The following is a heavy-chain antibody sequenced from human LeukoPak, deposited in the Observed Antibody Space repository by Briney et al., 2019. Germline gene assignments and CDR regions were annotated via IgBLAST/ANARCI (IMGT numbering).Heavy chain of an antibody. J-gene: IGHJ4*02. CDR3: ARDFRTQFDGYRPPYHFDY. CDR1: GFTFTLYS. CDR2: ISSGSSHI. V-gene: IGHV3-21*01. D-gene: IGHD5-24*01. Sequence: GGSLRLSCAASGFTFTLYSMSWVRQAPGKGLEWVSSISSGSSHIYYADSLKGRFTISRDNAKNSLYLQMNSLRAEDTAVYYCARDFRTQFDGYRPPYHFDYWGQGTLVTVSS.